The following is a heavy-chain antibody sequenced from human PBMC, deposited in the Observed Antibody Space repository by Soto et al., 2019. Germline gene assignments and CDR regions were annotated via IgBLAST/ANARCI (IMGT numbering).Heavy chain of an antibody. Sequence: EVQLVESGGGLVQPGGSLRLSCVASGFTFSTSSMNWVRQAPGKGLEWVSYISSISSTIYYGDSVKGRFTISRDNAKNSLYLQMNSLRPEDTAVYFCASGYGQVDYWGQGTLVTVS. V-gene: IGHV3-48*01. J-gene: IGHJ4*02. D-gene: IGHD5-12*01. CDR1: GFTFSTSS. CDR2: ISSISSTI. CDR3: ASGYGQVDY.